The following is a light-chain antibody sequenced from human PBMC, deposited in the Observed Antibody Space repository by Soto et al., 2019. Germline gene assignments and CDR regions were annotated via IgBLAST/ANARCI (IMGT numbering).Light chain of an antibody. CDR3: QSYDSSLSGSEV. CDR2: GNS. Sequence: QSVLTQPPSVSGAPGQRVTIACTGSRSNIGAGYDVHWYQQLPGTAPKLLIYGNSNRPSGVPDRFSGSKSATSASLAITGLQAEDEADYYCQSYDSSLSGSEVFGGGTKLTVL. V-gene: IGLV1-40*01. J-gene: IGLJ2*01. CDR1: RSNIGAGYD.